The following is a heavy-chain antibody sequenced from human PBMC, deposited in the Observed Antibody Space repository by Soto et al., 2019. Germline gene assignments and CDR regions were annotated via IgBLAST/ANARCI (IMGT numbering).Heavy chain of an antibody. Sequence: QVQLVQSGPEVKKPGASVKLSCKAIGYSFTSHYMHWVRQAPGQGLEWMGTIYPGGTNIAYAQKFQVIVTKTKDTSTTTCYMELSSLTSEDTARDYCARDQCWLGRRLCFDPWGQGTLVTVSS. CDR3: ARDQCWLGRRLCFDP. J-gene: IGHJ5*02. CDR1: GYSFTSHY. V-gene: IGHV1-46*03. D-gene: IGHD3-16*01. CDR2: IYPGGTNI.